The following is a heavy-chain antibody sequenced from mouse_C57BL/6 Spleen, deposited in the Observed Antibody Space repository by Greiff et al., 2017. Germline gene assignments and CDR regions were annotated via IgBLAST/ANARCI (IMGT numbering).Heavy chain of an antibody. J-gene: IGHJ1*03. Sequence: VQLVESGPGLVAPSQSLSITCTVSGFSLTSYAISWVRQPPGKGLEWLGVIWTGGGTNYNSAHKSRLSISKDNSKSQVFLKMNSLQTDDTARYYCARKPIYYDYVWYFDVWGTGTTVTVSS. CDR3: ARKPIYYDYVWYFDV. D-gene: IGHD2-4*01. CDR2: IWTGGGT. V-gene: IGHV2-9-1*01. CDR1: GFSLTSYA.